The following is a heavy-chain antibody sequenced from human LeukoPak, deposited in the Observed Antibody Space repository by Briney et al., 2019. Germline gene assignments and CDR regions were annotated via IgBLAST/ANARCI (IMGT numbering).Heavy chain of an antibody. Sequence: ASVKVSCKVSGGSFTNNAISWVRQAPGQGPEWMGRILPIFGTAEYAERFQGRLTLTADKSTTTAYIELTSLTIEDTALYFCTRGKGFVGHFDFWGQGTLVTVSS. CDR2: ILPIFGTA. V-gene: IGHV1-69*06. D-gene: IGHD3-3*01. CDR3: TRGKGFVGHFDF. CDR1: GGSFTNNA. J-gene: IGHJ4*02.